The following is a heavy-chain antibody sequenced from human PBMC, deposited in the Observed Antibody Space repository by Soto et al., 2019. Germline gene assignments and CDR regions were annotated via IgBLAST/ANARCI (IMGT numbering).Heavy chain of an antibody. Sequence: PSETLSLTCTVSRGSISSGTNYWAWIRQPPGKGLEWIANIYYSGSTFYNPSLKSRVTISLDTSKNQFSLKLRSVTAADTAVYYCARHEAGWHVDSWGQGTLVTVSS. CDR3: ARHEAGWHVDS. CDR2: IYYSGST. J-gene: IGHJ4*02. D-gene: IGHD6-25*01. V-gene: IGHV4-39*01. CDR1: RGSISSGTNY.